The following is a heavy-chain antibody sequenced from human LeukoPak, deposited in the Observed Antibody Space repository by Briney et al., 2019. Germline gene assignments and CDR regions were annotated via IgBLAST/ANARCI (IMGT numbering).Heavy chain of an antibody. V-gene: IGHV4-59*12. CDR3: ARDYGDYFFDY. Sequence: SSETLSLTCTVFGGSISSYYWSWIRQPPGKGLEWIGYIYYSGSTNYNPSLKSRVTISVDTSKNQFSLKLSSVTAADTAVYYCARDYGDYFFDYWGQGTLATVSS. D-gene: IGHD4-17*01. J-gene: IGHJ4*02. CDR1: GGSISSYY. CDR2: IYYSGST.